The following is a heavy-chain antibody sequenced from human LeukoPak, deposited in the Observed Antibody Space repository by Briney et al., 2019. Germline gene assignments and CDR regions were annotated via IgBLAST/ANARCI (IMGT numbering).Heavy chain of an antibody. J-gene: IGHJ3*02. V-gene: IGHV3-30*03. CDR1: GFTFSSYG. Sequence: GGSLRLSCAASGFTFSSYGMHWVRQAPGKGLEWVAVISYDGSNKYYADSVKGRFTISRDNSKNTLYLQTNSLRAEDTAVYYCARDPSGWGSSSFDAFDIWGQGTMVTVSS. D-gene: IGHD6-13*01. CDR3: ARDPSGWGSSSFDAFDI. CDR2: ISYDGSNK.